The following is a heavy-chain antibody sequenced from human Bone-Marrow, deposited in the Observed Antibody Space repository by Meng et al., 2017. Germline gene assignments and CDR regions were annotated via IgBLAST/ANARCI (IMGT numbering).Heavy chain of an antibody. CDR3: ARGPTTMAHDFDY. V-gene: IGHV4-34*01. CDR2: INHSGST. CDR1: CGSFSVYY. D-gene: IGHD4-11*01. Sequence: WWPGLLTLSETLYPTGVVPCGSFSVYYLICIRQPPGKALEWIGEINHSGSTHYNPSLESRSTISVDTSQNNLSLTLSSVTAADSAVYYCARGPTTMAHDFDYWGQGTLVTVSS. J-gene: IGHJ4*02.